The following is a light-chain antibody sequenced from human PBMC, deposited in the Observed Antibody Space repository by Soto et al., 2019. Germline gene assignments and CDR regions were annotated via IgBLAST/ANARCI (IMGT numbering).Light chain of an antibody. J-gene: IGKJ5*01. V-gene: IGKV1-9*01. CDR1: QAVDSW. CDR2: TGS. CDR3: QQLNSYTIT. Sequence: IQMTQYPSSVSSSLGDRVTITCRASQAVDSWLAWYQQKPGEAPKLLIFTGSLLHSGVPPRFSGSGSGTEFTLTISSLKNEDFATYYCQQLNSYTITFGQGTRLEIK.